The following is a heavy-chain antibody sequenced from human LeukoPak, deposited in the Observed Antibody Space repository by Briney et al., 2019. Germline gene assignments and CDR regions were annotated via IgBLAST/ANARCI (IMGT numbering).Heavy chain of an antibody. J-gene: IGHJ5*02. D-gene: IGHD5-24*01. Sequence: ASVKVSCKAFGYTFTSNYMHWVRQAPGQGPEWMGVISPSGGSTTYAQKFQGRVTLTRDMSASTDYLELSSLRSEDTAVYYCARDNSVRDEARWFNPWGQGTLVTVSS. CDR3: ARDNSVRDEARWFNP. CDR2: ISPSGGST. V-gene: IGHV1-46*01. CDR1: GYTFTSNY.